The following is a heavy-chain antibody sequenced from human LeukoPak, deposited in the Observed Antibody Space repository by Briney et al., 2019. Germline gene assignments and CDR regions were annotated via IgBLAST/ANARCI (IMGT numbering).Heavy chain of an antibody. CDR1: GFTFSSYS. CDR3: ARAAVSYDFWSGYYEGYYYYMDV. CDR2: ISSSSSYI. J-gene: IGHJ6*03. D-gene: IGHD3-3*01. V-gene: IGHV3-21*01. Sequence: GGSLRLSCAASGFTFSSYSMNWVRQAPGKGLEWVSSISSSSSYIYYADSVKGRFTISRDNAKNSLYLQMNGLRAEDTAVYYCARAAVSYDFWSGYYEGYYYYMDVWGKGTTVTVSS.